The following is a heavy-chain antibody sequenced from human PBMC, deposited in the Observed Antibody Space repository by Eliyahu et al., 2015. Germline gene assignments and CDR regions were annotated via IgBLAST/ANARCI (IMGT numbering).Heavy chain of an antibody. V-gene: IGHV3-23*04. Sequence: EVQLVESGGGLVQPGGSLRLSCAASGFTLPTYAMTWVRQASGKGLEWVSVISASGGSTYYAGSVKGRFTISRDNSKNTLYLQMNSLTAEDTAVYYCAKEGYTYGPRGYFDYWGQGTLVTVSS. CDR3: AKEGYTYGPRGYFDY. D-gene: IGHD5-18*01. J-gene: IGHJ4*02. CDR1: GFTLPTYA. CDR2: ISASGGST.